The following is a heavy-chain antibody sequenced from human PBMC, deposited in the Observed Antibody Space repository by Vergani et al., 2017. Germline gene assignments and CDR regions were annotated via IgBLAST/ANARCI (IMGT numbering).Heavy chain of an antibody. J-gene: IGHJ6*03. CDR3: ARGPDGGWKRSYYYMDV. Sequence: QVQLVQSGAEVKKPGASVKVSCKASGYTFTSYDINWVRQATGQGLEWMGWMNPNSGNTGYAHKFQGRVTMTRNTSISTAYMELGSLRSEDTAVYYCARGPDGGWKRSYYYMDVWGKGTTVTVSS. V-gene: IGHV1-8*01. CDR1: GYTFTSYD. CDR2: MNPNSGNT. D-gene: IGHD6-19*01.